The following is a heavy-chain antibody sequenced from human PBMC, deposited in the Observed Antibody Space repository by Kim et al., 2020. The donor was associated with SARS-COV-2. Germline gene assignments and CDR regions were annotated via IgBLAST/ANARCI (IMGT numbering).Heavy chain of an antibody. CDR2: FDPEDGET. D-gene: IGHD6-13*01. J-gene: IGHJ4*02. Sequence: ASVKFSCKVSGYTLTELSMHWVRQAPGKGLEWMGGFDPEDGETIYAQKFQGRVTMTEDTSTDTAYMELSSLRSEDTAVYYCATGRPGKGGHQLVQAQLGKWGQGSLVTVSS. CDR3: ATGRPGKGGHQLVQAQLGK. V-gene: IGHV1-24*01. CDR1: GYTLTELS.